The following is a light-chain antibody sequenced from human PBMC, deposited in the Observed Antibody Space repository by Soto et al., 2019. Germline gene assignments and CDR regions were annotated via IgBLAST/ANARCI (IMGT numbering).Light chain of an antibody. CDR1: SSDVGGYHY. Sequence: QSALTQPASVSGSPGQSITISCTGTSSDVGGYHYVSWYQQHPGKAPKLLIYEVTNRPSGVSNRFSGSKSDNTASLTISGLQAEDEAEYYCSAYTSRSAVFGTGTQLTVL. J-gene: IGLJ6*01. CDR3: SAYTSRSAV. V-gene: IGLV2-14*01. CDR2: EVT.